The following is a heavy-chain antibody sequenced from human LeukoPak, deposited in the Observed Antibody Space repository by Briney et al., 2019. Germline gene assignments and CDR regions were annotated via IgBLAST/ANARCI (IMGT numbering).Heavy chain of an antibody. CDR3: ARDYSSSSIPYYYYYYGMDV. D-gene: IGHD6-6*01. CDR1: GFTFSSYG. CDR2: ISYDGSNK. Sequence: GGSLRLSCAASGFTFSSYGMHWVRQAPGKGLEWVAVISYDGSNKYYADSVKGRFTISRDNSKTTLYLQMNSLRAEDTAVYYCARDYSSSSIPYYYYYYGMDVWAKGPRSPSP. V-gene: IGHV3-30*03. J-gene: IGHJ6*02.